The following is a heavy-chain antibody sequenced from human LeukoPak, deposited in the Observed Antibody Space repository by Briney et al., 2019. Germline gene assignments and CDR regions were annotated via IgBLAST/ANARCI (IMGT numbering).Heavy chain of an antibody. CDR3: ARGQFRYYYGSGRRTRVGWFDP. J-gene: IGHJ5*02. CDR2: MNPNSGNT. CDR1: GYTFTSYD. D-gene: IGHD3-10*01. Sequence: ASVKVSCKASGYTFTSYDINWVRQATGQGLEWMGWMNPNSGNTGYAQKFRGRVTMTRNTSISTAYMELSSLGSEDTAVYYCARGQFRYYYGSGRRTRVGWFDPWGQGTLVTVSS. V-gene: IGHV1-8*01.